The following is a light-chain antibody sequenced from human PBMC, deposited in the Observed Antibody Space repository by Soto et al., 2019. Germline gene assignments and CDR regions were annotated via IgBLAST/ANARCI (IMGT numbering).Light chain of an antibody. J-gene: IGLJ1*01. CDR1: SSEVCGYNY. Sequence: QSALTQPAPLSGSPGQSITISCTGNSSEVCGYNYVSWYQQHPGKAPKLMIYDVSNRPSGVSNRFSGSKSGNTASLTISGLQAEDEADYYCSSYTSSSTLYYVFGTGTKVTVL. CDR3: SSYTSSSTLYYV. CDR2: DVS. V-gene: IGLV2-14*01.